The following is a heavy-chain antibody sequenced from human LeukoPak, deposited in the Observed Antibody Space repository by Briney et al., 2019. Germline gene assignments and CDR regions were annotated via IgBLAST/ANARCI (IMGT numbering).Heavy chain of an antibody. D-gene: IGHD5-12*01. CDR3: ARDSARGYSGYDPGY. Sequence: GGSLRLPCAASGVTFSSYWMSWVRQAPGKGLEWVANIKEDGSEKYYVDSVKGRFTISRDNAKNSLYLQMNSLRAEDTALYHCARDSARGYSGYDPGYWGQGTLVTVSS. CDR2: IKEDGSEK. V-gene: IGHV3-7*03. J-gene: IGHJ4*02. CDR1: GVTFSSYW.